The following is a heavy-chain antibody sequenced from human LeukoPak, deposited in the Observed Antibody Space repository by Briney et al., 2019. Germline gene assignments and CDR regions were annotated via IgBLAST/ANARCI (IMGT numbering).Heavy chain of an antibody. Sequence: LRLSCAASGFTFSSYSMNWVRQHPGKGLEWIGYIYYSGSTYYNPSLKSRVTISVDTSKNQFSLKLSSVTAADTAVYYCARTTMVRGVYGGAFDIWGQGTMVTVSS. D-gene: IGHD3-10*01. V-gene: IGHV4-31*02. J-gene: IGHJ3*02. CDR1: GFTFSSYS. CDR3: ARTTMVRGVYGGAFDI. CDR2: IYYSGST.